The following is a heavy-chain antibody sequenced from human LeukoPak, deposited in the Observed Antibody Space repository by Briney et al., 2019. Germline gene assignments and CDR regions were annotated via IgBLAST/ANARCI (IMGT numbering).Heavy chain of an antibody. V-gene: IGHV3-74*01. CDR3: ARDPHVTQPRSWFDP. CDR2: INSDGSST. CDR1: GFTFSSYW. D-gene: IGHD1-1*01. Sequence: PGGSLRLSCAASGFTFSSYWMHWVRQAPGKGLVWVSRINSDGSSTSYADSVKGRFTISRDNAKNTLYLQMNSLRAEDTAVYYCARDPHVTQPRSWFDPWGQGTLVTVSS. J-gene: IGHJ5*02.